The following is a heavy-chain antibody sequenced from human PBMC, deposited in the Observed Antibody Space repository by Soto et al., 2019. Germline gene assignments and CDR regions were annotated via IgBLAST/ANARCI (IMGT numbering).Heavy chain of an antibody. CDR1: GFTFGTYG. V-gene: IGHV3-23*01. D-gene: IGHD6-19*01. Sequence: EVQLLESGGGLVQPGGSLRLSCAASGFTFGTYGMSWVRQAPGKGLEWVSIISGSGGSTYYADTVKGRFTISRDNSKNTLYLQMNSLRAEDTAVYYCAKDPATIAVAGTFDYWGQGTLVIVSS. CDR2: ISGSGGST. J-gene: IGHJ4*02. CDR3: AKDPATIAVAGTFDY.